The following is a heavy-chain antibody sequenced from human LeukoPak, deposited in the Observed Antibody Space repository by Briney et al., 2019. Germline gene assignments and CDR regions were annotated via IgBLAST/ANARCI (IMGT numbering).Heavy chain of an antibody. V-gene: IGHV1-18*04. Sequence: ASVKLSCTAAGSTVTSYGVSWLRRAPGQRLEWMGWISAYIGNTDYAQKLQGRATMTTDTSSSTAYTELRSLRSDDPAVYHCARWSDIVVVPGAIGPDIDYWGQGTLVTVSS. D-gene: IGHD2-2*01. CDR3: ARWSDIVVVPGAIGPDIDY. CDR2: ISAYIGNT. CDR1: GSTVTSYG. J-gene: IGHJ4*02.